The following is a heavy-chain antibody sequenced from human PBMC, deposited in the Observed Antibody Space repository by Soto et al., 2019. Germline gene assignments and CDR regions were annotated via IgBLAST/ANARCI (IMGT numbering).Heavy chain of an antibody. V-gene: IGHV1-2*04. J-gene: IGHJ4*02. CDR1: GYTFTGYY. D-gene: IGHD3-9*01. Sequence: GASVKVSCKASGYTFTGYYMHWVRQAPGQGLEWMGWINPNSGGTNYAQKFQGWVTMTRDTSISTAYMELSRLRSDDTAVYYCARIRYDILTGSSHFDYWGQGTLVTVSS. CDR2: INPNSGGT. CDR3: ARIRYDILTGSSHFDY.